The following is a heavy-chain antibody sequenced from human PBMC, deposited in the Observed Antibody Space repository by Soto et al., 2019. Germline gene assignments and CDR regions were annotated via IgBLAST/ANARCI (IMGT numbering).Heavy chain of an antibody. J-gene: IGHJ6*02. CDR2: MNPNSGNT. CDR1: GYTFTSYD. D-gene: IGHD6-19*01. CDR3: ARWVGPIAVAGHSYYYYGMDV. Sequence: ASVKVSCKASGYTFTSYDINWVRQATGQGLEWMGWMNPNSGNTGYAQKFQGRVTMTRNTSISAAYMELSSLRSEDTAVYYCARWVGPIAVAGHSYYYYGMDVWGQGTTVTVSS. V-gene: IGHV1-8*01.